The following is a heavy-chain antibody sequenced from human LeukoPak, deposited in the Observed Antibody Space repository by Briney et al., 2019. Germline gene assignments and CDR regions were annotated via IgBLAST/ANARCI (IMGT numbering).Heavy chain of an antibody. CDR3: YYRVSSGYLT. D-gene: IGHD3-22*01. V-gene: IGHV1-2*02. CDR1: GYTFTGYY. Sequence: ASVKVSCKASGYTFTGYYIHWVRQAPGQGLEWMGWINPNSGGTNYAQKFQGRVSMTRDTSIGTAYMELSSLRSDDTAVYYCYYRVSSGYLTWGQGTLVAVSS. CDR2: INPNSGGT. J-gene: IGHJ4*02.